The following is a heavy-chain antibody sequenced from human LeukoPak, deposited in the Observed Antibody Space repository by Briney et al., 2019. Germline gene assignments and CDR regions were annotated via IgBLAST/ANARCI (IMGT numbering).Heavy chain of an antibody. CDR2: ISAYNGNT. CDR3: ARLDGDCGGDCYSTSPDY. V-gene: IGHV1-18*01. J-gene: IGHJ4*02. CDR1: GYTFTSYG. Sequence: VKVSCKASGYTFTSYGISWVRQAPGQGLEWMGWISAYNGNTNYAQKLQGRVTMTTDTSTSTAYMELRSLRSDDAAVYYCARLDGDCGGDCYSTSPDYWGQGTLVTVSS. D-gene: IGHD2-21*02.